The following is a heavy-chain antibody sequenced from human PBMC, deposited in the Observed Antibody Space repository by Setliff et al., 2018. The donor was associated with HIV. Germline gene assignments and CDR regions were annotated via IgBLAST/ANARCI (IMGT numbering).Heavy chain of an antibody. CDR1: GFTFSSYA. J-gene: IGHJ6*03. V-gene: IGHV3-23*01. D-gene: IGHD2-2*01. Sequence: PGGSLRLSCAASGFTFSSYAMSWVRQAPGKGLDWVSAISGGGKSIYYADSVKGRFTISRDNADRSLYLQMNSLRAEDTAVYYCVKDEEYIGVVSATMNMPGYYHYYYMDVWGKGSTVTVSS. CDR3: VKDEEYIGVVSATMNMPGYYHYYYMDV. CDR2: ISGGGKSI.